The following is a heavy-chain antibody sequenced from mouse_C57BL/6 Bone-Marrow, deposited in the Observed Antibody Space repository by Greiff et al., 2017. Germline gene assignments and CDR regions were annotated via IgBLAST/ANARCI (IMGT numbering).Heavy chain of an antibody. J-gene: IGHJ3*01. D-gene: IGHD2-4*01. CDR3: ARRGTIYYDYD. CDR1: GYTFTSYG. CDR2: IYPRCGNT. Sequence: QVQLQQSGAELARPGASVKLSCKASGYTFTSYGISWVKQRTGQGLEWIGEIYPRCGNTYYNEKFKGKATLTADKSSSTAYMELRSLTSEDSAVYFCARRGTIYYDYDWGQGTLVTVSA. V-gene: IGHV1-81*01.